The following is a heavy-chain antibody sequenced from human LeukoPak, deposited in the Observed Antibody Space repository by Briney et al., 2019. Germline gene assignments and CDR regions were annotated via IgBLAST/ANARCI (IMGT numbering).Heavy chain of an antibody. CDR3: AKAKYGDYVFWFDP. Sequence: PGRSLRHSCAASGFTFSSYGNHWVRQAPGKGLEWMAVISYDGSNKYYADSVKGRFTISRDNSKNTLYLQMNSLRAEDTAVYYCAKAKYGDYVFWFDPWGQGTLVTVSS. J-gene: IGHJ5*02. CDR2: ISYDGSNK. V-gene: IGHV3-30*18. CDR1: GFTFSSYG. D-gene: IGHD4-17*01.